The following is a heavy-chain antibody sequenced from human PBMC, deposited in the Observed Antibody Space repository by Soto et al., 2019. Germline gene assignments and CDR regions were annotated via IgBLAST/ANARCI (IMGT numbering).Heavy chain of an antibody. CDR1: GFILSNYA. Sequence: GGSLRLSCTASGFILSNYAMNWVRQAPGRGLEWVSLITSSGGSTYDADSVKGRVTISRDNSKNTLYLQINSLRAEDTAVYFCAKVGQVVDPSHDVFDFWGQGTMVTVSS. CDR2: ITSSGGST. CDR3: AKVGQVVDPSHDVFDF. V-gene: IGHV3-23*01. D-gene: IGHD2-15*01. J-gene: IGHJ3*01.